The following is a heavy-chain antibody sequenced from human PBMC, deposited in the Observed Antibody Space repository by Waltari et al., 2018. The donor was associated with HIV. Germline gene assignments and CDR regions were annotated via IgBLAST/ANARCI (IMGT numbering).Heavy chain of an antibody. CDR3: ATDFSGMVRAYSYYSLDV. D-gene: IGHD3-10*01. V-gene: IGHV1-24*01. CDR2: IDPEDDES. Sequence: QVQLVQSGAEVKKPGASVQVSCKVSGHTLSELSMHWVRKVPGKGLGWMGNIDPEDDESIEAQKFRGRVTRNEETSSDPAYMELSRLTSGDTAVYYCATDFSGMVRAYSYYSLDVWGQGTTVTVSS. CDR1: GHTLSELS. J-gene: IGHJ6*02.